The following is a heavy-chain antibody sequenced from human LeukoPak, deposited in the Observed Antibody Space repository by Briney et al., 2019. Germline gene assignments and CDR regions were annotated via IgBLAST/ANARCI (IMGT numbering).Heavy chain of an antibody. J-gene: IGHJ5*02. CDR1: GFTFDDYA. D-gene: IGHD2-15*01. CDR3: ARLSGGSRDDDP. CDR2: INWNSNRI. V-gene: IGHV3-9*01. Sequence: GGSLRLSCAASGFTFDDYAMHWVRQAPGKGLEWVSGINWNSNRISYADSVKGRFTISRDNAKNSLYLQIHSLRAEDTAVYYCARLSGGSRDDDPWGQGTLVTVSS.